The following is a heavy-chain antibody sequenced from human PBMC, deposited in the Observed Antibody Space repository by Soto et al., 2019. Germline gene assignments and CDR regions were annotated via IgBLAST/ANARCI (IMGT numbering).Heavy chain of an antibody. CDR3: ARDWDGYNNWFDP. J-gene: IGHJ5*02. D-gene: IGHD5-12*01. CDR2: IYYRGST. Sequence: PSETLSLTSTVSDGSIRSYYWSWIRQPPGKGLEWIGYIYYRGSTNNNPSLKSRVTISVDTSKNQFSLKLSSVTAADTAVYYCARDWDGYNNWFDPWGQGTLVTVSS. CDR1: DGSIRSYY. V-gene: IGHV4-59*01.